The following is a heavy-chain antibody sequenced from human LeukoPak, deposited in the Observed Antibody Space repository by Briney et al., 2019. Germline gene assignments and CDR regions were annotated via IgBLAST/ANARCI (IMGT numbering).Heavy chain of an antibody. CDR1: GFTFSDYY. CDR3: ASSNYYDSSGYYYAPLVDY. Sequence: GGSPRLSCAASGFTFSDYYMSWIRRAPGKGLEWVSYISSSGSTIYYADSVKGRFTISRDNAKNSLYLQMNSLRAEDTAVYYCASSNYYDSSGYYYAPLVDYWGQGTLVTVSS. V-gene: IGHV3-11*04. J-gene: IGHJ4*02. D-gene: IGHD3-22*01. CDR2: ISSSGSTI.